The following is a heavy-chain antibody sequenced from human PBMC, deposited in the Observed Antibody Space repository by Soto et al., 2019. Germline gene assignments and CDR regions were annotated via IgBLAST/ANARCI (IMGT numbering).Heavy chain of an antibody. CDR1: GGTLSNYA. Sequence: QVQLVQSGAEVKKPGSSVKVSCKASGGTLSNYALRWVRQAPGQGLEWVGGIIPIFGTSNYAQNFQGRLTITADESTSTAYMELSSLRFEDTVVYYCARGVRTGFYGMDVWGQGTTVTVSS. CDR2: IIPIFGTS. V-gene: IGHV1-69*01. J-gene: IGHJ6*02. CDR3: ARGVRTGFYGMDV. D-gene: IGHD3-10*01.